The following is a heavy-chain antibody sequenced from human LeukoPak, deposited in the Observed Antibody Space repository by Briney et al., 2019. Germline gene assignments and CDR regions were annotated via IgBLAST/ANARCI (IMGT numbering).Heavy chain of an antibody. CDR3: ARLGYGDYEGLDY. V-gene: IGHV1-46*01. Sequence: GASVTVSCKASGYTFTSYYMHWVRQAPGQGLEWMGIINPSGGSTSYAQKFQGRVTMTRDTSTSIVYMELSSLRSEDTAVYYCARLGYGDYEGLDYWGQGTLVTVSS. CDR1: GYTFTSYY. J-gene: IGHJ4*02. CDR2: INPSGGST. D-gene: IGHD4-17*01.